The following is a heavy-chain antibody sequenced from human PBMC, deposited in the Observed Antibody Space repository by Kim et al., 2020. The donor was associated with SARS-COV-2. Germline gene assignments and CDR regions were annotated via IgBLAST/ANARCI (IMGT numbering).Heavy chain of an antibody. Sequence: YGASVKGRFSISSDNSKSAVYLQMNSLRVEDTAMYYCARGRGIAVAGLDYWGQGTLVTVSS. V-gene: IGHV3-33*01. D-gene: IGHD6-19*01. CDR3: ARGRGIAVAGLDY. J-gene: IGHJ4*02.